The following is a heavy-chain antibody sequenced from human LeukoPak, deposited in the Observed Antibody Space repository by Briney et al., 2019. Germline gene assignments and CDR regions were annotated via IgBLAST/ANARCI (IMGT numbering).Heavy chain of an antibody. D-gene: IGHD1-26*01. Sequence: GASVKVSCKASGYTFTSYYMHWVRQAPGQGLEWMGIINPSGGSTSYAQKFQGRVTMTRDTSTSTVYMELSSLRSEDTAVYYCARASDGGYPYHHFDYWGQGTLVTVSS. CDR3: ARASDGGYPYHHFDY. J-gene: IGHJ4*02. CDR2: INPSGGST. CDR1: GYTFTSYY. V-gene: IGHV1-46*01.